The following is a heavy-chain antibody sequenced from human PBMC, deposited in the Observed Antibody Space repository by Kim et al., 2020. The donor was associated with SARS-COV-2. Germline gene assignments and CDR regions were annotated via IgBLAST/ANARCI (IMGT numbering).Heavy chain of an antibody. J-gene: IGHJ4*02. V-gene: IGHV3-21*01. CDR1: GFTFSSYS. CDR2: ISSSSSYI. Sequence: GGSLRLSCAASGFTFSSYSMNWVRQAPGKGLEWVSSISSSSSYIYYADSVKGRFTISRDNAKNSLYLQMNSLRAEDTAVYYCARVGGTSHCYDYWGQGTLVTVSS. CDR3: ARVGGTSHCYDY. D-gene: IGHD2-2*01.